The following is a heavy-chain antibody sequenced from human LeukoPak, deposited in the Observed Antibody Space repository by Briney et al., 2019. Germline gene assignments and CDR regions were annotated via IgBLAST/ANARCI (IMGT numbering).Heavy chain of an antibody. Sequence: ASVKVSCKASGYAFTSYDINWVRQATGQGLEWMGWMNPNSGNTGYAQKFQGRGTITRNTSISTAYMELSSLRSEDTAVYYCARTASYSSSWPYYYYYMDVWGKGTTVTVSS. CDR3: ARTASYSSSWPYYYYYMDV. CDR1: GYAFTSYD. D-gene: IGHD6-13*01. V-gene: IGHV1-8*03. CDR2: MNPNSGNT. J-gene: IGHJ6*03.